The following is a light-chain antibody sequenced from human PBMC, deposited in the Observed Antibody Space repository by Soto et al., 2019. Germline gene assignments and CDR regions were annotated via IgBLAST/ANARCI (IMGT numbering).Light chain of an antibody. CDR2: GAS. J-gene: IGKJ3*01. CDR1: QSVSSK. V-gene: IGKV3-15*01. Sequence: EIVMTQSPATLSVSPGERATLSCRASQSVSSKLGWYQQKPGQAPRLLIYGASIRATGIPARFSGSGSGTEFTLTISSLQSEDFAVYYCQQYNNWPRTFGHGTKVDIK. CDR3: QQYNNWPRT.